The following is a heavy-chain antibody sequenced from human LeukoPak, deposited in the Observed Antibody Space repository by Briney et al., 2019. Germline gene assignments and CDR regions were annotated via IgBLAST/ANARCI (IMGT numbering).Heavy chain of an antibody. D-gene: IGHD5-18*01. CDR2: INQDGSEK. J-gene: IGHJ4*02. Sequence: PGGSLRLSCAASGFTFSSYWMTWVRQAPGKGLEWVASINQDGSEKYYVDSVKGRFTISRDNAKKSLYLQMNSLRAEDTAVYYCARHLSGITGYTYGRGIDYWGQGTLVTVSS. V-gene: IGHV3-7*01. CDR3: ARHLSGITGYTYGRGIDY. CDR1: GFTFSSYW.